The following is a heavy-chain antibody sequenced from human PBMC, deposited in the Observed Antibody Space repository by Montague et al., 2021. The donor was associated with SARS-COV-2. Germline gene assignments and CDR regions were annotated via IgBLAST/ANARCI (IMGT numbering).Heavy chain of an antibody. CDR3: ARGSITIFGVVTHHVY. V-gene: IGHV4-31*03. CDR1: GGSISSGGYY. Sequence: TLSLTCTVSGGSISSGGYYWSWIRQHPGKGLEWIGYIYYSGSTYYNPSLKSRVTISVDTSKNQFSLKLSSVTAADTAVYYCARGSITIFGVVTHHVYWGQGTLVTVSS. J-gene: IGHJ4*02. CDR2: IYYSGST. D-gene: IGHD3-3*01.